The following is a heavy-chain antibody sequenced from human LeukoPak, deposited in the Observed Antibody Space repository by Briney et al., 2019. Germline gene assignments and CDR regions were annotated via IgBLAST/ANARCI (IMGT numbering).Heavy chain of an antibody. CDR2: IYYSGST. Sequence: SETLSLTCTVSGGSISSGDYYWSWIRQPPGKGLEWSGYIYYSGSTYYNPSLKSRVTISVDASKNQFSLKLSSVTAADTAVYYCTRRVGDSYFYGMDVWGQGTPVTVSS. V-gene: IGHV4-30-4*01. CDR3: TRRVGDSYFYGMDV. D-gene: IGHD5/OR15-5a*01. CDR1: GGSISSGDYY. J-gene: IGHJ6*02.